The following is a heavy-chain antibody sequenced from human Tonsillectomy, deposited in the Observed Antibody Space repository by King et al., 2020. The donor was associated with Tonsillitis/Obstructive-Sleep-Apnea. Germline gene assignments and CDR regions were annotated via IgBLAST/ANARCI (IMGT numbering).Heavy chain of an antibody. CDR3: ARRSHIAAAGTWAFDP. CDR1: GGSISSHY. CDR2: IYYSGST. Sequence: VQLQESGPGLVKPSETLSLTCTVSGGSISSHYWSWIRQPPGKGLEWIGYIYYSGSTNYNPSLKSRVTISVDTSKNQFSLKLSSVTAADTAVYYCARRSHIAAAGTWAFDPWGQGTLVTVSS. V-gene: IGHV4-59*08. D-gene: IGHD6-13*01. J-gene: IGHJ5*02.